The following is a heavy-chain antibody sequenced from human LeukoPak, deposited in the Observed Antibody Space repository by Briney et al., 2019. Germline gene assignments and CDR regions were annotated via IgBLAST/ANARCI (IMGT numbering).Heavy chain of an antibody. CDR1: GGTFSSYA. CDR3: TRPRDSYDSSGNLELDY. D-gene: IGHD3-22*01. Sequence: GASVKVSCKASGGTFSSYAISWVRQAPGQGLEWMGGIIPIFGTANYAQKFQGRVTITTDEYTSTAYMELSSLRSEDTAVYYCTRPRDSYDSSGNLELDYWGQGTLVTVSS. CDR2: IIPIFGTA. V-gene: IGHV1-69*05. J-gene: IGHJ4*02.